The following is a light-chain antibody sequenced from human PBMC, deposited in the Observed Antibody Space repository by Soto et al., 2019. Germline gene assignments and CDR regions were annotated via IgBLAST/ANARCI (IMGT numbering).Light chain of an antibody. J-gene: IGLJ2*01. Sequence: QSVLTQPPSASGSPGQSVTISCTGTSSDVGAYNYVSWYQQHPGKAPKLMIYAVTERPSGVPDRFSASKSGNTASLTVSGLQAEDEADYYCSSYAGSNHLVFGGGTKLTVL. CDR3: SSYAGSNHLV. CDR1: SSDVGAYNY. V-gene: IGLV2-8*01. CDR2: AVT.